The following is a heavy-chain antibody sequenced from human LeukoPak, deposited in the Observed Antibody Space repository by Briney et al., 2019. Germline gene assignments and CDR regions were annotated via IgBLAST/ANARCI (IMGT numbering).Heavy chain of an antibody. J-gene: IGHJ4*02. CDR1: GFTFSSQW. CDR2: IRQDGSET. D-gene: IGHD1-26*01. CDR3: VTTTRSRAFDY. V-gene: IGHV3-7*01. Sequence: PGGSLRLSCTASGFTFSSQWMSWVRQALGKGLEWVANIRQDGSETQYVDSMKGRFTISRDNAKNSSYLQMNSLRAEDTAMYYFVTTTRSRAFDYWGQGTLVTVSS.